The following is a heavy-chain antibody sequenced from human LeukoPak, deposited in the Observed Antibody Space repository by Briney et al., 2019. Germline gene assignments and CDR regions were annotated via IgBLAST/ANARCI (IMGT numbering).Heavy chain of an antibody. Sequence: ASVKVSCKASGYTFTSYYMHWVRQAPGQGLEWMGIINPSGGSTSYAQKFQGRVTMTRDMSTSTVYMELSSLRSEDTAVYYCARGRVKRATMVRGVINYYFDYWGQGTLVTVSS. J-gene: IGHJ4*02. D-gene: IGHD3-10*01. CDR1: GYTFTSYY. CDR2: INPSGGST. V-gene: IGHV1-46*01. CDR3: ARGRVKRATMVRGVINYYFDY.